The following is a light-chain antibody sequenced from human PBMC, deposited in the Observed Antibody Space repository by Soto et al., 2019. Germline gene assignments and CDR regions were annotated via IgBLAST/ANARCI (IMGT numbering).Light chain of an antibody. Sequence: QSVLTQPASVSGSLGQSITMSCTVTSTDVGGYNFVSWYQQHPDKAPKLLIYEVTNRPSGVSNRFSGSKPGNTASLTISGLQAEDEADYYCSSYTSTGTPVFGTGTKVTVL. J-gene: IGLJ1*01. V-gene: IGLV2-14*01. CDR3: SSYTSTGTPV. CDR1: STDVGGYNF. CDR2: EVT.